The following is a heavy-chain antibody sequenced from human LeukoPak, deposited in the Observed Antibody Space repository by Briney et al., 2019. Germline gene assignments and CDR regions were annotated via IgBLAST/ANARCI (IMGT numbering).Heavy chain of an antibody. Sequence: GGSLRLSCAASGFTFDDYAMHWVRQAPGKGLEWVSGISWNSGSIGYADSVKGRFTISRDNAKNSLYLQMNSLRAEDMALYYCAKMLPTGDAFDIWGQGTMVTVSS. CDR1: GFTFDDYA. CDR2: ISWNSGSI. J-gene: IGHJ3*02. CDR3: AKMLPTGDAFDI. V-gene: IGHV3-9*03. D-gene: IGHD4/OR15-4a*01.